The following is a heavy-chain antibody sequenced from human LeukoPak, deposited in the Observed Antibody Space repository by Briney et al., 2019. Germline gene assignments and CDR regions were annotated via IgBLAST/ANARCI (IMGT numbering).Heavy chain of an antibody. J-gene: IGHJ4*02. CDR2: IHISGST. CDR1: GASLSNYY. CDR3: ARERSTTVNMYHFDS. Sequence: SETLSLTCTVSGASLSNYYWNWIRQPAGKGLEWIGRIHISGSTNYNPSLKSRVTMSLDTSTNQFSLKLSSVTAADTAVYYCARERSTTVNMYHFDSWGQGTLVTVSS. V-gene: IGHV4-4*07. D-gene: IGHD4-11*01.